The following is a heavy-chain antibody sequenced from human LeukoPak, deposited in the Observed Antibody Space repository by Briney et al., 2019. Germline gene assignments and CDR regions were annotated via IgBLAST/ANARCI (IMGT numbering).Heavy chain of an antibody. V-gene: IGHV1-2*02. CDR2: INPISVGT. D-gene: IGHD7-27*01. Sequence: ASVKGSCKASGYTFTGYYMHWGRQAPGQEREWMGWINPISVGTNYAQKFQGRVTMTRDTSISTAYMELSRLRSDDTAVYYCASLLGTRFDYWGQGTLVTVSS. CDR3: ASLLGTRFDY. J-gene: IGHJ4*02. CDR1: GYTFTGYY.